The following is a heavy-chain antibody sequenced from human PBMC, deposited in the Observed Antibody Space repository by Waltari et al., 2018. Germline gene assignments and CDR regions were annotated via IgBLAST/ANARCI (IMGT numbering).Heavy chain of an antibody. J-gene: IGHJ5*02. CDR2: IIPIFGTA. V-gene: IGHV1-69*01. CDR3: ARSGSYLLSNWFDP. CDR1: GGTFSSYA. Sequence: QVQLVQSGAEVKKPGSSVTVSCKASGGTFSSYAISWVRSAPEQGLEWMGGIIPIFGTANYAQKFQGRVTITADESTSTAYMELSSLRSEDTAVYYCARSGSYLLSNWFDPWGQGTLVTVSS. D-gene: IGHD1-26*01.